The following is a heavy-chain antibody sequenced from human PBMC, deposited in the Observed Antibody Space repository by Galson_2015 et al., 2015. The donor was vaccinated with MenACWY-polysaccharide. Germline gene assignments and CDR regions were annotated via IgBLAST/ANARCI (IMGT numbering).Heavy chain of an antibody. CDR2: VWHAGSRK. J-gene: IGHJ4*02. V-gene: IGHV3-33*01. CDR1: GFTFRGCG. D-gene: IGHD3-22*01. Sequence: SLRLSSAAAGFTFRGCGIHWVRQGRGRGLEWVAVVWHAGSRKYYVDSVKGRFTISRDTSKSTVYLEMNSLRAEDTAVYYCARDDDTSSRYSRFEYWGQGTLVTVSS. CDR3: ARDDDTSSRYSRFEY.